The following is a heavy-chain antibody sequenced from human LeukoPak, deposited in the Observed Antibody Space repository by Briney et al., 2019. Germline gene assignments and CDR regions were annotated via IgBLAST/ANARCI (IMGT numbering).Heavy chain of an antibody. CDR3: AKVLERRSYNWFDP. CDR1: GFTFSSYG. J-gene: IGHJ5*02. Sequence: PGRSLRLSCAASGFTFSSYGMHWVRQAPGKGLEWVAVIWYDGSNKYYADSVKGRFTISRDNSKNTLYLQMNSLRAEDTAVYYCAKVLERRSYNWFDPWGQGTLVTVSS. CDR2: IWYDGSNK. D-gene: IGHD1-1*01. V-gene: IGHV3-33*06.